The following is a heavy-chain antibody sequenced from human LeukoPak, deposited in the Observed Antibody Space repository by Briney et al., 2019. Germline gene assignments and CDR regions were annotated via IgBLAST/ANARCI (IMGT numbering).Heavy chain of an antibody. Sequence: GGSLRLSCAASGFTFSSYEMNWVRQAPGKGLEWVSYISSSGSTIYYADSVKGRLTISRDNAKNSLYLQMNSLRAEDTAVYYFARDTGGDSSGDCLDDWGQGTLVTASS. D-gene: IGHD3-22*01. V-gene: IGHV3-48*03. CDR3: ARDTGGDSSGDCLDD. CDR1: GFTFSSYE. CDR2: ISSSGSTI. J-gene: IGHJ4*02.